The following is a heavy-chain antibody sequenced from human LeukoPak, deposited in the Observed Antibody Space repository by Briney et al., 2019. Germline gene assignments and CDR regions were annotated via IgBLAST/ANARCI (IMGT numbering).Heavy chain of an antibody. J-gene: IGHJ4*02. CDR3: SRNYYDSSGYYSDY. V-gene: IGHV4-30-4*01. D-gene: IGHD3-22*01. CDR2: IYYSGST. CDR1: GGSISSGNYY. Sequence: SQTLSLTCTVSGGSISSGNYYWSWIRQPPGKGLEWIGYIYYSGSTYYNPSLKSRVTISVDTSKNQFSLKLSSVTAADTAVYYCSRNYYDSSGYYSDYWGQGTLVTFSS.